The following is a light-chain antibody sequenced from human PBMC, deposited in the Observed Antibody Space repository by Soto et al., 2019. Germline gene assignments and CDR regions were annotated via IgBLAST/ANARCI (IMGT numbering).Light chain of an antibody. CDR1: QSVSSSY. J-gene: IGKJ1*01. Sequence: EIELTQSPCTLSLSPWERATLSCRASQSVSSSYLAWYQQKPGQAPRLLIYGASSRATGIPARFSGSGSGTDFTLTISRLEPEDFAVYYCQQYGSSPRTFGQGTKVDIK. CDR2: GAS. V-gene: IGKV3-20*01. CDR3: QQYGSSPRT.